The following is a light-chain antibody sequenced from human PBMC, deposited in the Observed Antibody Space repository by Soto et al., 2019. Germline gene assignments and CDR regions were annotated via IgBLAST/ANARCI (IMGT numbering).Light chain of an antibody. J-gene: IGLJ1*01. CDR2: DVS. CDR3: SSYTSSSTRV. CDR1: SSDVGGYNY. Sequence: QSALTQPASVSGSPGQSITISCTGTSSDVGGYNYVSWYQQHPGKPPKLMIYDVSNRPSGVSNRFSGSKSANTASLTISVLQAEDEADYYCSSYTSSSTRVFGTGTKVTVL. V-gene: IGLV2-14*01.